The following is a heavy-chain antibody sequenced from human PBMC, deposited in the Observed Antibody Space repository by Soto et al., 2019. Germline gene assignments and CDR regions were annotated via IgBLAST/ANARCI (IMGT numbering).Heavy chain of an antibody. CDR3: ARYAPSTGWFDS. V-gene: IGHV4-4*07. CDR1: GGAINDYY. Sequence: QVQLQESGPGLVKPSETLSLTCTVSGGAINDYYWSWIRQPAGKGLEWIGRVYPTGDTNYNPSLKSRVTLSIDSSENQFSLKLTSVSAADTAVYYCARYAPSTGWFDSWGQGTPVTVSS. J-gene: IGHJ5*01. D-gene: IGHD6-19*01. CDR2: VYPTGDT.